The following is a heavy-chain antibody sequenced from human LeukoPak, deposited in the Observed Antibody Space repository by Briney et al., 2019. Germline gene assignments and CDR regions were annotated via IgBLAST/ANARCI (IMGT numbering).Heavy chain of an antibody. CDR3: AKEPVRGDVGYFDY. D-gene: IGHD3-16*01. CDR2: ISGSAANT. CDR1: GFTFSSYA. J-gene: IGHJ4*02. V-gene: IGHV3-23*01. Sequence: PGVSLRLSCAASGFTFSSYAMGWVRQAPGKGLEWVSIISGSAANTYYADSVKGRFTISRDNPKDTLYLQMNSPRAEDTAVYYCAKEPVRGDVGYFDYWGQGTLVTVSS.